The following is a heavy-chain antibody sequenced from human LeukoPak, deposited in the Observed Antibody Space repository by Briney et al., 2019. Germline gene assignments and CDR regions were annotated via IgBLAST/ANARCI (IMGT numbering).Heavy chain of an antibody. V-gene: IGHV4-38-2*02. Sequence: PSETLSLTCTVSGYAIRSGYHWGWIRQPPGKGLELIAIIHRSGSTYHNPSLKSRVTMSVDTSKNQFSLILNSVTAADTAVYYCARVNWVPDYWGQEPWSPSPQ. CDR1: GYAIRSGYH. D-gene: IGHD1-1*01. J-gene: IGHJ4*01. CDR2: IHRSGST. CDR3: ARVNWVPDY.